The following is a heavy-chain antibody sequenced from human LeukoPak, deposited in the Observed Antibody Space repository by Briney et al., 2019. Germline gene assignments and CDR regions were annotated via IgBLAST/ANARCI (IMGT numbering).Heavy chain of an antibody. CDR1: GFTFSSYG. CDR2: ISSSSTI. Sequence: PGGSLRLSCAASGFTFSSYGMTWVRQAPGKGLEWVSYISSSSTIYYADSVKGRFTISRDNAKNSLYLQMNSLRAEDTAVYYCARDYGGSSPFDYWGQGTLVTVSS. CDR3: ARDYGGSSPFDY. D-gene: IGHD4-23*01. J-gene: IGHJ4*02. V-gene: IGHV3-48*04.